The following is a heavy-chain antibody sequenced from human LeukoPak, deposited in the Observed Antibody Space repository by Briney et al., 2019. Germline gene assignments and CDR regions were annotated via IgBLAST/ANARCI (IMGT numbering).Heavy chain of an antibody. CDR1: GGSFSGYY. CDR2: IYTSGST. V-gene: IGHV4-59*10. CDR3: ARRSYSYAFDI. D-gene: IGHD1-26*01. Sequence: SETLSLTCAVYGGSFSGYYWSWIRQPPGKGLEWIGRIYTSGSTNYNPSLKSRVTISVDTSKNQFSLKLSSVTAADTAVYYCARRSYSYAFDIWGQGTMVTVSS. J-gene: IGHJ3*02.